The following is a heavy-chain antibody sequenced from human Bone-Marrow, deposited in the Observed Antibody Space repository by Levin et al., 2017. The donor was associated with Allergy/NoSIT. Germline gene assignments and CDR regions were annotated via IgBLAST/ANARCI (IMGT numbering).Heavy chain of an antibody. Sequence: GGSLRLSCQASGYAFSTYNINWVRQAPGQGLEWMGWISAYTGNTNSAQKFHGRVTMTTDTSTRTVHMELGRLRSDDTAVYYCATEVYYNGSGAFLPYYHGLGDWGQGTTVTVSS. D-gene: IGHD3-10*01. J-gene: IGHJ6*02. CDR1: GYAFSTYN. CDR3: ATEVYYNGSGAFLPYYHGLGD. CDR2: ISAYTGNT. V-gene: IGHV1-18*01.